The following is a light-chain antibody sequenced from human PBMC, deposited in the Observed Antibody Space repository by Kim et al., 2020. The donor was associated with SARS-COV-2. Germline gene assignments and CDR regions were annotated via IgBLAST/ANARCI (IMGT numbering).Light chain of an antibody. V-gene: IGKV3-20*01. J-gene: IGKJ5*01. CDR1: QSVSSSY. CDR2: GAS. Sequence: SPGERATLSCMASQSVSSSYLAWYQQKPGQAPRLLIYGASSRATGIPDRFSGSGSGTDFTLTISRLEPEDFAVYYCQQHGSSSITFGQGTRLEIK. CDR3: QQHGSSSIT.